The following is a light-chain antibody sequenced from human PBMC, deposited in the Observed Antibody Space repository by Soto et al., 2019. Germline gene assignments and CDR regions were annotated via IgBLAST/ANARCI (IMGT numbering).Light chain of an antibody. Sequence: EIVLTQSPGPLSLSPGERATLSCRASQSVDSKDLAWYQQKPGQAPRILIFAASSRATGIPDRFSGSGSGTDFTLTISRLEPGDFAVYYCQQYGYSSWTFGQGTKVEIK. CDR3: QQYGYSSWT. J-gene: IGKJ1*01. CDR2: AAS. CDR1: QSVDSKD. V-gene: IGKV3-20*01.